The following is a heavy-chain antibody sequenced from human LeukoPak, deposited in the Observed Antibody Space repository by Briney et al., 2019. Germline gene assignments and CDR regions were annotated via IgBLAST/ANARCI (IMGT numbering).Heavy chain of an antibody. D-gene: IGHD3-16*01. Sequence: ASVKVSCKASGYSYTSHYMHWVRQAPGQGLEWMGLINPSGSSTLYAQKFQGRVTMTRDMSTTTDYMELSSLRSEDTAVYYCARDNSVGDIAWWFDPWGQGTLVTVSS. CDR3: ARDNSVGDIAWWFDP. CDR2: INPSGSST. J-gene: IGHJ5*02. V-gene: IGHV1-46*01. CDR1: GYSYTSHY.